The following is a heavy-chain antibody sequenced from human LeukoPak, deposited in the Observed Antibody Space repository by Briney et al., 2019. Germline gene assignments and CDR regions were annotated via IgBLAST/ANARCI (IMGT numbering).Heavy chain of an antibody. Sequence: PGGSLRLSCAASGFTFDDYAMHWVRQAPGKGLEWVSGISWNSGSIGYADSVKGRFTISRDNAKNSLNLQMNSLRAEDTALYCCAKQRFGGVIVIDYWGQGTLVTVSS. CDR1: GFTFDDYA. CDR2: ISWNSGSI. CDR3: AKQRFGGVIVIDY. V-gene: IGHV3-9*01. J-gene: IGHJ4*02. D-gene: IGHD3-16*02.